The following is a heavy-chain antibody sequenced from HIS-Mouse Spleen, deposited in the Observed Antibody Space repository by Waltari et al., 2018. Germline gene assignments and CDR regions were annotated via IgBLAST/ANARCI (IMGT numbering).Heavy chain of an antibody. V-gene: IGHV4-4*07. Sequence: QVQLQESGPGLVKPSETLSLTCTVSGGSISSYYWSWIRQPAGKGLEWIGRIDTSGRTTSNPSLKRRGTMSGDTSKNQFSLKLSSVTAADTAVYYGARDFHDFWSGYYGGDKKHDAFDIWGQGTMVTVSS. D-gene: IGHD3-3*01. CDR1: GGSISSYY. CDR3: ARDFHDFWSGYYGGDKKHDAFDI. J-gene: IGHJ3*02. CDR2: IDTSGRT.